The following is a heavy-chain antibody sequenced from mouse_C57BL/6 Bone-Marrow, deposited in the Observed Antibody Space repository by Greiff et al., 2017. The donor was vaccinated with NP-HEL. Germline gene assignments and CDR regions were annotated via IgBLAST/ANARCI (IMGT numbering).Heavy chain of an antibody. CDR2: IYPGDGDT. CDR3: ARSPYYYGSSYGWYFDV. V-gene: IGHV1-80*01. CDR1: GYAFSSYW. D-gene: IGHD1-1*01. J-gene: IGHJ1*03. Sequence: QVQLKESGAELVKPGASVKISCKASGYAFSSYWMNWVKQRPGKGLEWIGQIYPGDGDTNYNGKFKGKATLTADKSSSTAYMQLSSLTSEDSAVYFCARSPYYYGSSYGWYFDVWGTGTTVTVSS.